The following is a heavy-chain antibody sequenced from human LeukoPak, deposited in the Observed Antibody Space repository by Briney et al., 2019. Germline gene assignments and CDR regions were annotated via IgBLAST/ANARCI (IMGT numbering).Heavy chain of an antibody. CDR2: VYSSGYT. Sequence: PSETLSLTCTVSGDSITSHSWSWIRQPPGKGLEWIGRVYSSGYTDSNLSLKSRVTMSIDTSRNQLSFSLNLTSVTAADTAVYYCARLNLGYYDILTGYHLHGLSNIFDYWGQGTLVTVSS. V-gene: IGHV4-4*07. CDR3: ARLNLGYYDILTGYHLHGLSNIFDY. D-gene: IGHD3-9*01. J-gene: IGHJ4*02. CDR1: GDSITSHS.